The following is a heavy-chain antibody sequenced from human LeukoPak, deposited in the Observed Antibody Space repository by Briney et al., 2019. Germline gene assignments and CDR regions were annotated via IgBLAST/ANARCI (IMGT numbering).Heavy chain of an antibody. CDR1: EYSFNGYY. Sequence: GASVKVSCKAFEYSFNGYYLHRVRQAPGQGLEWMAWINPSNGGTNYAQKFQGRVAVTRDSSISTTYMELSRLRSDDTAVYFCARDAARVLDYWGQGNLVTVSS. J-gene: IGHJ4*02. V-gene: IGHV1-2*02. D-gene: IGHD4/OR15-4a*01. CDR3: ARDAARVLDY. CDR2: INPSNGGT.